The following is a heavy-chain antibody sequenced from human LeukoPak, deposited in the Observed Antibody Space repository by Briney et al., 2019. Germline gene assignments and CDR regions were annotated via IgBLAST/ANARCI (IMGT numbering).Heavy chain of an antibody. CDR3: ARDFPIVGGAFDI. V-gene: IGHV3-11*04. CDR2: ISSSGSTI. CDR1: GFTFSDYY. Sequence: GGSLRLSCAASGFTFSDYYMSRIRQAPGKGLEWVSYISSSGSTIYYADSVRGRFTISRDNAKNSLYLQMNSLRAEDTAVYYCARDFPIVGGAFDIWGQGTMVTVSS. D-gene: IGHD3-22*01. J-gene: IGHJ3*02.